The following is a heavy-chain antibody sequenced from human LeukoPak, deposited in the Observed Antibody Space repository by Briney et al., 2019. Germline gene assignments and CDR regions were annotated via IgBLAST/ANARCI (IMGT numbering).Heavy chain of an antibody. V-gene: IGHV4-39*07. CDR1: GVSISSNNYF. CDR3: ARAKPKNMVRGLIMRRESRYYFDY. D-gene: IGHD3-10*01. J-gene: IGHJ4*02. CDR2: IYNTKDT. Sequence: SVTLSLTCTVSGVSISSNNYFWGRIRQPPGKGLEWIGTIYNTKDTYYNPSVNSRVVISVETSKNQFSLRLTSVTAADTAVYYCARAKPKNMVRGLIMRRESRYYFDYWGQGTLVTVSS.